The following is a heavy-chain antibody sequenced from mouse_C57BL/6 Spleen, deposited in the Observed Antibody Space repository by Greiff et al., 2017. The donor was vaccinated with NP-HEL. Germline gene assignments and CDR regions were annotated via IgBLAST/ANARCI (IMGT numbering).Heavy chain of an antibody. CDR3: ARGHGYAMDY. J-gene: IGHJ4*01. CDR2: IYPSDSET. Sequence: QVQLKQPGAELVRPGSSVKLSCKASGYTFTSYWMDWVKQRPGQGLEWIGNIYPSDSETHYNQKFKDKATLTVDKSSSTAYMQLSSLTSEDSAVYYCARGHGYAMDYWGQGTSVTVSS. CDR1: GYTFTSYW. V-gene: IGHV1-61*01.